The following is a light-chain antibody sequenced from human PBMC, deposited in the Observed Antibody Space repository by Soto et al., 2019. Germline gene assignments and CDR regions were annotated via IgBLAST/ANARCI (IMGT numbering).Light chain of an antibody. CDR3: QQADCFPLT. CDR1: QGISSW. V-gene: IGKV1-12*01. J-gene: IGKJ4*01. CDR2: AAS. Sequence: DIQVTQSISAVSASVGDRVTITCRARQGISSWLAWYQQTPGKAPKLLIYAASSLESGVPSRFRGSGSWTDFTLTINRLQPEDFATDYCQQADCFPLTFGGGTQVEIK.